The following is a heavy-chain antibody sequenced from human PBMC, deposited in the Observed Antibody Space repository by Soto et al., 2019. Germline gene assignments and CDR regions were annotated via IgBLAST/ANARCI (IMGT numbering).Heavy chain of an antibody. J-gene: IGHJ4*02. V-gene: IGHV4-61*01. CDR3: VRDSTAFLFDY. Sequence: QVQLQESGPGRLKPSETLSLTCTVSGGSVRDGSFYWSWLRQSPGRGLEWIGYSDYTGRTSYNPSLKGRVSISVDTSKNQFSLNLTSVTAADTAVYYCVRDSTAFLFDYWGQGAKVTVSS. CDR1: GGSVRDGSFY. D-gene: IGHD2-2*01. CDR2: SDYTGRT.